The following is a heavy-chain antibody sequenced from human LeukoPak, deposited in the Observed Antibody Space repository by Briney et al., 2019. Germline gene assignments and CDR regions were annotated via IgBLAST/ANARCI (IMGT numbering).Heavy chain of an antibody. D-gene: IGHD5-18*01. CDR3: ARDPGYSYAMDS. V-gene: IGHV3-48*01. J-gene: IGHJ4*02. CDR2: ISHGSTRI. CDR1: GFTFSSYS. Sequence: PGGSLRLSCAASGFTFSSYSMNWVRQAPGKGLEWISYISHGSTRIFYADLVEGRFTVSRDDAKNALYLQMNSLRVEDTAVYYCARDPGYSYAMDSWGQGTLVIVSS.